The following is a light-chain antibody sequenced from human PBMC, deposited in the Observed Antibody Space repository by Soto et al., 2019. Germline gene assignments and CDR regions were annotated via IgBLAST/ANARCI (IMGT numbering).Light chain of an antibody. CDR2: EGS. J-gene: IGLJ2*01. V-gene: IGLV2-23*01. CDR1: SSDVGGYDL. Sequence: QSVLTQPASVSGSPGQSITISCTGTSSDVGGYDLVSWHQQHPGKAPKLMIYEGSKRPSGVSHRFSGSKSGNTASLTISGLQAEDEADYYCCSYAGYTTLVFGGGTKLTVL. CDR3: CSYAGYTTLV.